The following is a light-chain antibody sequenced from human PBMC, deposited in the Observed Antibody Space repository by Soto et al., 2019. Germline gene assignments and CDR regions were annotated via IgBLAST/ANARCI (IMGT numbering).Light chain of an antibody. CDR3: QHYDHLPPLS. CDR2: DAS. Sequence: DIQMTQSPSSLSASVGDRVTITCQASHDNKNYLNWYQQKPGKAPNLLIYDASNLKTGVPSRFSGSGSGTHFTFTISSLQPEDIATYYCQHYDHLPPLSFGGGTKVEIK. V-gene: IGKV1-33*01. CDR1: HDNKNY. J-gene: IGKJ4*01.